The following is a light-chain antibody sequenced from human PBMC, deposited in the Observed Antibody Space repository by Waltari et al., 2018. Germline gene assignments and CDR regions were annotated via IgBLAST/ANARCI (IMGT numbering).Light chain of an antibody. CDR1: RSNIGSNY. Sequence: QSVLTQPPSASGTPGQRVTISCSGSRSNIGSNYVYWYQQLPGTAPKLLIYRNNQRPSGVPHRFSGSKSGTSASLAFSGLRSEDEADYYCAAWDDSLSGRVFGGGTKVTVL. V-gene: IGLV1-47*01. CDR3: AAWDDSLSGRV. CDR2: RNN. J-gene: IGLJ3*02.